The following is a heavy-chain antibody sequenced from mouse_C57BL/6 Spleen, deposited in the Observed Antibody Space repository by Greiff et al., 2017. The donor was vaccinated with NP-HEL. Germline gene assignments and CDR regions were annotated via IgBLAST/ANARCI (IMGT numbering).Heavy chain of an antibody. D-gene: IGHD1-1*01. J-gene: IGHJ1*03. CDR1: GFTFSDYY. CDR3: ARDQGYYYGSSYYWYFDV. V-gene: IGHV5-16*01. Sequence: EVKLVESEGGLVQPGSSMKLSCTASGFTFSDYYMAWVRQVPEKGLEWVANINYDGSSTYYLDSLKSRFIISRDNAKNILYLQMSSLKSEDTATYYCARDQGYYYGSSYYWYFDVWGTGTTVTVSS. CDR2: INYDGSST.